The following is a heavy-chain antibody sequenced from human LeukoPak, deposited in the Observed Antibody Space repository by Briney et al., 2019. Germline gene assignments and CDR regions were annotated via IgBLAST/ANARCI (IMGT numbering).Heavy chain of an antibody. CDR2: INNSGDRT. CDR1: GFTLSSDA. CDR3: AKGRSDIDY. D-gene: IGHD3-22*01. Sequence: PGESLRLSCAASGFTLSSDAMSWVRQAPGKGLEWVSGINNSGDRTYYADSVKGRFTISRDISKNTLYLQMNSLRAEDTAVYHCAKGRSDIDYWGQGILVTVSS. V-gene: IGHV3-23*01. J-gene: IGHJ4*02.